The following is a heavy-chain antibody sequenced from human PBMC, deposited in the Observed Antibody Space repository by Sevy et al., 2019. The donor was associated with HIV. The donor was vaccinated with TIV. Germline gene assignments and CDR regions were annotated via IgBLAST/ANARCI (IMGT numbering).Heavy chain of an antibody. J-gene: IGHJ4*02. D-gene: IGHD3-10*01. V-gene: IGHV3-23*01. CDR1: GFTFSSYA. CDR2: ISGSGGST. CDR3: AKVTAYYGSGRGFDY. Sequence: GGSLRLSCAASGFTFSSYAMSWVRQAPGKGLEWVSAISGSGGSTYYADSLKGRFTISRDNSKKTLYLQMNSLRAEDTAVYYCAKVTAYYGSGRGFDYWGQGTLVTVSS.